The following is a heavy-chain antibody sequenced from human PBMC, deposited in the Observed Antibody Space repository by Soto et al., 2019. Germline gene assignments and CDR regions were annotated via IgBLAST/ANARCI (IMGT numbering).Heavy chain of an antibody. V-gene: IGHV4-4*07. Sequence: SETLSLTCTVSGGSISSYYWSWIRQPAGKGLEWIGRIYTSGSTNYNPSLKSRVTMSVDTSKNQFSLKLRSVTAADTAAYSCARESAIFGVVITYYFDYWGQGTLVTVYS. D-gene: IGHD3-3*01. CDR2: IYTSGST. CDR1: GGSISSYY. J-gene: IGHJ4*02. CDR3: ARESAIFGVVITYYFDY.